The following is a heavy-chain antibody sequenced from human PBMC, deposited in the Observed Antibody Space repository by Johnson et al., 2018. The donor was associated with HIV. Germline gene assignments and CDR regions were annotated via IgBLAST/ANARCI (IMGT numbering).Heavy chain of an antibody. Sequence: QVQLVESGGGVVQPGGSLRLSCAASGFTLSSYGMHWVRQAPGKGLEWVAFIRYDGSNKYYADSVKGRFTISRDNSKNTLYLQMNSLRAEDTAVYYCAARIAVADDDAFDIWGQGTMVTVSS. V-gene: IGHV3-30*02. J-gene: IGHJ3*02. CDR1: GFTLSSYG. CDR3: AARIAVADDDAFDI. CDR2: IRYDGSNK. D-gene: IGHD6-19*01.